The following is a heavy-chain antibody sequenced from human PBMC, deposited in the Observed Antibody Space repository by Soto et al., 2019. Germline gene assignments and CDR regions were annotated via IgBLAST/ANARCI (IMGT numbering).Heavy chain of an antibody. V-gene: IGHV1-2*04. CDR2: INPNSGGT. Sequence: ASVKVSCKASGYTFTGYYMHWVRQAPGQGLEWMGWINPNSGGTNYAQKFQGWVTMTRDTSISTAYMELSRLRSDDTAVYYCARGNVQLERRKRDAFDIWGQGTMVTVSS. CDR1: GYTFTGYY. CDR3: ARGNVQLERRKRDAFDI. J-gene: IGHJ3*02. D-gene: IGHD1-1*01.